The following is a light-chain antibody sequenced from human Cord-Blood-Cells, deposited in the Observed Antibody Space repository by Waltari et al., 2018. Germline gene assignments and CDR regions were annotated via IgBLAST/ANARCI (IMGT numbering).Light chain of an antibody. Sequence: QSALTQPASVSGSPGQSITIPVTGTSRDVGGYNLVSWYQQHPGKAPKLMIYEGSKRPSGVSNRFSGSKSGNTASLTISGLQAEDEADYYCCSYAGSSTLVFGGGTKLTVL. CDR3: CSYAGSSTLV. J-gene: IGLJ2*01. CDR1: SRDVGGYNL. V-gene: IGLV2-23*01. CDR2: EGS.